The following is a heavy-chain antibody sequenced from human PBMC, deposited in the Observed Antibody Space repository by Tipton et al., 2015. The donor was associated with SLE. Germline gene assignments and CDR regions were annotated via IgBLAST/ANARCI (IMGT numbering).Heavy chain of an antibody. CDR1: GFTFRNYA. Sequence: SLRLSCAASGFTFRNYAMSWVRQAPGKGLDWVSTISGSGRTTNYADSVRGRFTISRDNSRNTLYLHMSSLSAEDTAIYYCARVRTTVTTTDAFDFWGQGTMVTVSS. J-gene: IGHJ3*01. D-gene: IGHD4-17*01. CDR2: ISGSGRTT. CDR3: ARVRTTVTTTDAFDF. V-gene: IGHV3-23*01.